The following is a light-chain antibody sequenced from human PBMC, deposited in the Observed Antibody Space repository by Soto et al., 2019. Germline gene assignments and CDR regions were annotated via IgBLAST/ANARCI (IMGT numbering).Light chain of an antibody. V-gene: IGKV1-5*01. CDR1: QSLSGW. Sequence: DIQLTQTPSTLSASIGARVTITCRASQSLSGWLAWYQQTPGKAPKLLISDAFRLESGVPSRFRGSGSGTEFSLTITSLQPGDSATFYCQQYASYPWTFGRGTKVDIK. J-gene: IGKJ1*01. CDR2: DAF. CDR3: QQYASYPWT.